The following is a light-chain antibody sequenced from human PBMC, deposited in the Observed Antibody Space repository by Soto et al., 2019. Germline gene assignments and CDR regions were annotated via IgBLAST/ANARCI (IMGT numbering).Light chain of an antibody. V-gene: IGKV4-1*01. Sequence: DIVMTQSPDSLAVSLGERATINCKSSQNVLNRANDKHYIAWYQQKPGQPPKLLIYWASTRESDVPDRFSGRGCFTDFTLTIISLQAVDVVLYFCQQYFNTPLTFGGGTEV. CDR3: QQYFNTPLT. CDR2: WAS. CDR1: QNVLNRANDKHY. J-gene: IGKJ4*01.